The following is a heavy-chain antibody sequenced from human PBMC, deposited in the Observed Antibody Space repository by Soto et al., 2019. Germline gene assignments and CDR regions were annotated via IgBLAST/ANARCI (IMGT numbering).Heavy chain of an antibody. J-gene: IGHJ6*02. CDR2: TYYRSKWYN. Sequence: PSQTLSLTCAISGDSVSSNRAAWDWIRQSPSRGLEWLGRTYYRSKWYNDYAVSVKSRITINTDTSKNQFSLQLNSVTPEDTAVYYCTRLAAAGTWYYYGMDVWGQGTTVTVSS. CDR3: TRLAAAGTWYYYGMDV. CDR1: GDSVSSNRAA. V-gene: IGHV6-1*01. D-gene: IGHD6-13*01.